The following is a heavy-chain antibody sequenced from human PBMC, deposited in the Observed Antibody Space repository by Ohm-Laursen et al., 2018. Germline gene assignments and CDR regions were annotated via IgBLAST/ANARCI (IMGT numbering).Heavy chain of an antibody. CDR2: INTGGGST. J-gene: IGHJ4*02. V-gene: IGHV1-46*01. CDR1: GYTFTNYY. CDR3: ARGQPIDF. Sequence: ASVKVSCKASGYTFTNYYMHWVRQAPGQGLEWMGIINTGGGSTSHAQKFQGRLTMTRNTSTSTVYMELSSLRSEDTAMYYCARGQPIDFWGQGTLVTVSS.